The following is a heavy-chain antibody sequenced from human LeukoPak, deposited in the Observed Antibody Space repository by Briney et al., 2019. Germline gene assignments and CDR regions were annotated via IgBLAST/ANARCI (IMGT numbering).Heavy chain of an antibody. J-gene: IGHJ4*02. CDR1: GFDFSTYT. CDR2: ISSSGSYI. CDR3: ASYARFPGDGFGDQ. D-gene: IGHD3-10*01. V-gene: IGHV3-21*01. Sequence: PGRSRRLSCAASGFDFSTYTMNWVRQAPGKGLQWVSTISSSGSYIYYADPVKGRFTISRDNAKNSLYLQMNSLRAEDTAVYYCASYARFPGDGFGDQWGQGTLVTVSS.